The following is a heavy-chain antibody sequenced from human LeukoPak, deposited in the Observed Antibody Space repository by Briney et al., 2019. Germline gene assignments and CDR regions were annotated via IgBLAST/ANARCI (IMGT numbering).Heavy chain of an antibody. CDR3: ARRVLLWFGETDYFDY. J-gene: IGHJ4*02. CDR2: INHSGST. V-gene: IGHV4-34*01. CDR1: GGSFSGYY. D-gene: IGHD3-10*01. Sequence: SETLSLTCAVYGGSFSGYYWSWIRQPPGKGLEWIGEINHSGSTNYNPSLKSRVTISVDTSKNQFSLKLSSVTAADTAVYYCARRVLLWFGETDYFDYWGQGTLVTVSS.